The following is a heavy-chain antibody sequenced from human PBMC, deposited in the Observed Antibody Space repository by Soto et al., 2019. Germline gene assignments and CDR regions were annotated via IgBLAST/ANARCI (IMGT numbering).Heavy chain of an antibody. CDR1: GFTFSSYG. CDR2: IWYDGSNK. J-gene: IGHJ4*02. V-gene: IGHV3-33*01. Sequence: GGSLRLSCAASGFTFSSYGMHWVRQAPGKGLEWVAVIWYDGSNKYYADSVKGRFTISRDNSKNTLYLQMNSLRAEDTAVYYCARGGRYYYDSSGYYVFDYWGQGTLVTVSP. CDR3: ARGGRYYYDSSGYYVFDY. D-gene: IGHD3-22*01.